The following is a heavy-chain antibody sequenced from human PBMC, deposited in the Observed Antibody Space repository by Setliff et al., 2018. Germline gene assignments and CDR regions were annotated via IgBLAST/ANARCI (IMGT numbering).Heavy chain of an antibody. Sequence: SETLSLTCALYGESSSGYYWSWIRQSPGKTLEWIGEIMDGRDTVYNPSLNSRVTISFDTSRNQFSLALSSVTAADTAVYYCARTCSGSGCYAGLESWGQGTPVTVSS. D-gene: IGHD2-15*01. CDR3: ARTCSGSGCYAGLES. V-gene: IGHV4-34*12. J-gene: IGHJ4*02. CDR1: GESSSGYY. CDR2: IMDGRDT.